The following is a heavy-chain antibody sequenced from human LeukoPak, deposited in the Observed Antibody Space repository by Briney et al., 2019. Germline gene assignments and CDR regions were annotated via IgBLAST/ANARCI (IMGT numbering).Heavy chain of an antibody. V-gene: IGHV4-59*08. CDR3: ARHADIRGWFGELLFSYGMDV. CDR2: IYYSGST. Sequence: PSETLSLTCTVSGGSISSYYWSWIWQPPGKGLEWIGYIYYSGSTNYNPSLKSRVTISVDTSKNQFSLKLSSVTAADTAVYYCARHADIRGWFGELLFSYGMDVWGQGTTVTVSS. D-gene: IGHD3-10*01. CDR1: GGSISSYY. J-gene: IGHJ6*02.